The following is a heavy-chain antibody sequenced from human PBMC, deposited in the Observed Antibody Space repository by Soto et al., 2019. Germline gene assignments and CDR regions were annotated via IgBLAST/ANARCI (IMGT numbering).Heavy chain of an antibody. Sequence: DVQLVESGGGLIQPGGSLRLSCAASGLDVITNYMSWVRQDPGKGLEWVSIFFAGGNTYYADSVKGRFTISRDSSKNTVFLQMNSLEAEDTALYYCARGDFDSWGQVTLVTVSS. CDR1: GLDVITNY. CDR3: ARGDFDS. V-gene: IGHV3-53*01. CDR2: FFAGGNT. J-gene: IGHJ4*02.